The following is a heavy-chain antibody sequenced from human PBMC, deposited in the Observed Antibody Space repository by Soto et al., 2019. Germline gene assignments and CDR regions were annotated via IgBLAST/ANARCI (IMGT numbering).Heavy chain of an antibody. CDR2: TYYRSKWYN. V-gene: IGHV6-1*01. CDR3: ARMVGGTEDY. Sequence: SQTLSLTCAISGDSVSSNSAALNWVRQSPSRGLEWPGRTYYRSKWYNDYAVSVKGRITINPDTSRNQFSLQLKSVTPEDTAVYYCARMVGGTEDYWGQGTPVTVSS. J-gene: IGHJ4*02. D-gene: IGHD1-26*01. CDR1: GDSVSSNSAA.